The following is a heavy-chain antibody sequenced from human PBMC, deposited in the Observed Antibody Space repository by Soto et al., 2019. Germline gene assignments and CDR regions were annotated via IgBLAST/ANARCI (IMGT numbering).Heavy chain of an antibody. D-gene: IGHD1-26*01. V-gene: IGHV4-59*08. J-gene: IGHJ4*02. CDR2: IYYSGST. CDR1: GGSISSYY. CDR3: ARRYGGNLDY. Sequence: SETLSLTCTVSGGSISSYYWSWIRQPPGKGLEWIGYIYYSGSTNYNPSLKRRVTIPVDTSKNQFSLKLSSVTAADTAVYYCARRYGGNLDYWGQGTLVTVSS.